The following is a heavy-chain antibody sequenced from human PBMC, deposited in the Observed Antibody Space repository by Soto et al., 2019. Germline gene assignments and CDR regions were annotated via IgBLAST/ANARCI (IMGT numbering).Heavy chain of an antibody. CDR1: GGSITSSSHF. V-gene: IGHV4-39*01. D-gene: IGHD6-25*01. CDR2: IYFTGNT. Sequence: SETLSLTCSASGGSITSSSHFWGWVRQPPGKGLEWIGTIYFTGNTYYTPSLKSRLTMSIDTSRNEFSLRLNSVTAADTAVYYCAGQTFTIAAASYGRSNWFDPWGPGTLVTAS. CDR3: AGQTFTIAAASYGRSNWFDP. J-gene: IGHJ5*02.